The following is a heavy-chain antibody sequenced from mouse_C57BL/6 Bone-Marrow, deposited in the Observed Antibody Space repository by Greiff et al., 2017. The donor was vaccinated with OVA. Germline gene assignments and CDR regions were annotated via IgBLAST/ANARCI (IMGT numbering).Heavy chain of an antibody. D-gene: IGHD1-1*01. V-gene: IGHV1-18*01. J-gene: IGHJ4*01. CDR3: AGIPITTVVARDAMDY. CDR1: GYTFTDYN. CDR2: INPNNGGT. Sequence: EVQLQQSGPELVKPGASVKIPCKASGYTFTDYNMDWVKQSHGKSLEWIGDINPNNGGTIYNQKFKGKATLTVDKSSSTAYMELRSLTSEDTAVYYCAGIPITTVVARDAMDYWGQGTSVTVSS.